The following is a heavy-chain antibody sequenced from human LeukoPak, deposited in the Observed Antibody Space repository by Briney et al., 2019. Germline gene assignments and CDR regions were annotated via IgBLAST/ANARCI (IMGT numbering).Heavy chain of an antibody. CDR1: GFTFSSYA. V-gene: IGHV3-64D*06. CDR3: VKVSGSHDFDY. D-gene: IGHD1-26*01. Sequence: GGSLRLSCSASGFTFSSYAMHWVRQAPGKGLEYVSAISSNGGSTYYADSVKGRFTISRDNSKNTLYLQMNSLRAEDTAVYYCVKVSGSHDFDYWGQGTLVTVSS. CDR2: ISSNGGST. J-gene: IGHJ4*02.